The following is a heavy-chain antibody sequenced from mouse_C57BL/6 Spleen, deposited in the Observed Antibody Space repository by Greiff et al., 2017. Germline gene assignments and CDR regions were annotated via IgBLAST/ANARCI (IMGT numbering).Heavy chain of an antibody. V-gene: IGHV1-69*01. CDR2: IDPSDSYT. CDR1: GYTFTSYW. J-gene: IGHJ4*01. D-gene: IGHD1-1*01. CDR3: ARGGYYYGSSYSYAMDY. Sequence: VQLQQPGAELVMPGASVKLSRKASGYTFTSYWMHWVKQRPGQGLEWIGEIDPSDSYTNYNQKFKGKSTLTVDKSSSTAYMQLSSLTSEDSAVYYCARGGYYYGSSYSYAMDYWGQGTSGTVSS.